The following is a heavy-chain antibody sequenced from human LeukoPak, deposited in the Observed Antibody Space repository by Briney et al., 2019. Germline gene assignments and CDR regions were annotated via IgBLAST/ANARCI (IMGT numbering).Heavy chain of an antibody. Sequence: GGSLRLSCAASGFAFSSYGMHWVRQAPGKGLEWVAFIRYDGSNKNYANSVKGRFTIPRDNSKNTLYLQMNSLRAEDTAVYYCAKGEGVLRFLEWVFDIWGQGTMVTVSS. CDR1: GFAFSSYG. CDR2: IRYDGSNK. D-gene: IGHD3-3*01. V-gene: IGHV3-30*02. J-gene: IGHJ3*02. CDR3: AKGEGVLRFLEWVFDI.